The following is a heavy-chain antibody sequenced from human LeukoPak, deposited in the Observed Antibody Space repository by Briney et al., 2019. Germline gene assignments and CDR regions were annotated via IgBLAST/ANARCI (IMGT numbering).Heavy chain of an antibody. Sequence: SETLSLTCTVSGGPISSSSFYWGWIRQPPGKAMEWIGSIYYSGSTYYNPSLKSRVTISIDTSKNQFSLKLSSVTAADTAVYYCARRNTAKGAFDIWGQGTMVTVSS. CDR2: IYYSGST. V-gene: IGHV4-39*01. J-gene: IGHJ3*02. D-gene: IGHD5-18*01. CDR3: ARRNTAKGAFDI. CDR1: GGPISSSSFY.